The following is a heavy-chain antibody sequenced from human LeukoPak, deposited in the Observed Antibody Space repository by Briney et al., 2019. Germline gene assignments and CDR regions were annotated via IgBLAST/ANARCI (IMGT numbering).Heavy chain of an antibody. J-gene: IGHJ5*02. D-gene: IGHD3-22*01. CDR2: INSDENST. Sequence: PGGSLRLSCAASGFTFSNYWMHWVRQAPGKGLLWVSRINSDENSTIYADSVKGRFTISRDNAKNTLYLQMNSLRAEDTAVYYCARDRDYLDSGGFYGSNWFDPWGQGTLVTVSS. CDR1: GFTFSNYW. V-gene: IGHV3-74*01. CDR3: ARDRDYLDSGGFYGSNWFDP.